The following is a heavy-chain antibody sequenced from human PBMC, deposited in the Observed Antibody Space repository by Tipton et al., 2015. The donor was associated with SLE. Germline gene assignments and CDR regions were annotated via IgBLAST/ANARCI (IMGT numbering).Heavy chain of an antibody. D-gene: IGHD4-11*01. V-gene: IGHV4-39*01. J-gene: IGHJ5*02. CDR3: ARLAVTTNWFDP. CDR1: GGSISSGSYY. Sequence: TLSLTCTVSGGSISSGSYYWGWIRQPPGKGLEWIGSIYYSGSTYYNPSLKSRVTISVDTSKNQFSLKLSSVTAADTAVYYCARLAVTTNWFDPWGQGTLVTVSS. CDR2: IYYSGST.